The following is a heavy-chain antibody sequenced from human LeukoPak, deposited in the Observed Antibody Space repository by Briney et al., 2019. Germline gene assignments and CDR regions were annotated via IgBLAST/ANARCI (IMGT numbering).Heavy chain of an antibody. D-gene: IGHD2-2*01. CDR2: IYHSGST. Sequence: SETLSLTCTVSGYSISSGYYWGWIRQPPGKGLEWIGSIYHSGSTYYNPSLKSRVTISVDTSKNQFSPKLSSVTAADTAVYYCARLSYCSSTSCYLDGYWGQGTLVTVSS. CDR3: ARLSYCSSTSCYLDGY. V-gene: IGHV4-38-2*02. CDR1: GYSISSGYY. J-gene: IGHJ4*02.